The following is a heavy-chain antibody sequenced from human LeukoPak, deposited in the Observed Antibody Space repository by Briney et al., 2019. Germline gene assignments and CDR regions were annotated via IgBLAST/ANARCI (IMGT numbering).Heavy chain of an antibody. J-gene: IGHJ4*02. V-gene: IGHV3-9*01. Sequence: GGSLRLSCAASGFTFDDYAMHWVRQAPGKGLEWVSGISWNSGSIGYADSVKGRFTISRDNAKNSLCLQMNSLRAEDTALYYCAKDISRGDLRGQKSSDYDILTGYSFAYWGQGTLVTVSS. CDR3: AKDISRGDLRGQKSSDYDILTGYSFAY. D-gene: IGHD3-9*01. CDR1: GFTFDDYA. CDR2: ISWNSGSI.